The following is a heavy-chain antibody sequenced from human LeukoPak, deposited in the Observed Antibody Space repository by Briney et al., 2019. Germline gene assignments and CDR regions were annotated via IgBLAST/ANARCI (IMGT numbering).Heavy chain of an antibody. D-gene: IGHD2-8*01. V-gene: IGHV4-34*01. CDR1: GGSFSGYY. CDR3: ARGGYXSTYYFDY. Sequence: SETLSLTCAVYGGSFSGYYWSWIRQHPGKGLEWIGEINHSGSTNYNPSLKSRVTISVDTSKNQFSLKLSSVTAADTAVYYCARGGYXSTYYFDYWGQGTLVTVSS. J-gene: IGHJ4*02. CDR2: INHSGST.